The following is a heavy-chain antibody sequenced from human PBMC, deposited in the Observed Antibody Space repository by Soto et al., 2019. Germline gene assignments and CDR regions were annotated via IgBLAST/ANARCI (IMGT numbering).Heavy chain of an antibody. J-gene: IGHJ4*02. CDR3: ARGSDVDTAMDF. CDR1: GGSISSYY. CDR2: IYYSGST. Sequence: PSETLSLTCTVSGGSISSYYWSWIRQPPGKGLEWIGYIYYSGSTNYNPSLKSRVTISVDTSKNQFSLKLSSVTAADTAVYYCARGSDVDTAMDFWGQGTLVTVSS. D-gene: IGHD5-18*01. V-gene: IGHV4-59*01.